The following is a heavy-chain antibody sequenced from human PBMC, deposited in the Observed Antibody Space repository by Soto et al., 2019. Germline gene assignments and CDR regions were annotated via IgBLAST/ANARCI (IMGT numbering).Heavy chain of an antibody. Sequence: QVQLQESGPGLVKPSETLSLTCTVSGGSISSYYWSWIRQPPGKGLEWIGYIYYSGSTNYNPSLKSRVTISVDTSKNQFSRKLSSVTAADTAVYYCARAGGSGSPWGYWGQGTLVTVSS. D-gene: IGHD3-10*01. J-gene: IGHJ4*02. CDR3: ARAGGSGSPWGY. CDR2: IYYSGST. CDR1: GGSISSYY. V-gene: IGHV4-59*01.